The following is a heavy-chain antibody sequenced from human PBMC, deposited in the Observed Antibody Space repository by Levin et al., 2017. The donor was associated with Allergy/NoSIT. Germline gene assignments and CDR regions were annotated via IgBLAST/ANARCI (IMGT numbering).Heavy chain of an antibody. D-gene: IGHD3-22*01. J-gene: IGHJ3*02. CDR3: ARDGTYYDSSGYSSPDAFDI. CDR1: GFTFSSYW. CDR2: INEDGSEK. Sequence: GESLKISCAASGFTFSSYWMTWVRQAPGKGLEWVANINEDGSEKYYVDSVKGRFTISRDNAKNSLYLQMNSLRAEDTAVYYCARDGTYYDSSGYSSPDAFDIWGQGTMDTVSS. V-gene: IGHV3-7*01.